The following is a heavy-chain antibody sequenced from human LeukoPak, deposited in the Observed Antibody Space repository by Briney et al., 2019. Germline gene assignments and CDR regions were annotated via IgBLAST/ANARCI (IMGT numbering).Heavy chain of an antibody. J-gene: IGHJ3*01. V-gene: IGHV4-39*01. CDR1: GASISTTPYY. CDR3: ASPSKLVISRGGFDV. D-gene: IGHD3-22*01. CDR2: MFYTGRN. Sequence: PSETLSLTCTVSGASISTTPYYWGWIRQPPGKGLEWIGSMFYTGRNYSNSSLKSRVTISVDTSKNQFSLRLSSVTVADTAVYYCASPSKLVISRGGFDVWGQGTMVTVSA.